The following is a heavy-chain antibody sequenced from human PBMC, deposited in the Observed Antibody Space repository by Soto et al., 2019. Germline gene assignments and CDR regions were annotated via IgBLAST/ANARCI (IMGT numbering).Heavy chain of an antibody. CDR2: VHNSGRT. Sequence: SETLSLTCTVSGGSITSHYWSWIRQPPGKGLEWIGYVHNSGRTNYNPSLKGRVTISVDTSKNQFSLKLSSVTAADTAVYYCARETCSVGSCHYDYWGLGTLVTVSS. V-gene: IGHV4-59*11. J-gene: IGHJ4*02. CDR1: GGSITSHY. D-gene: IGHD2-15*01. CDR3: ARETCSVGSCHYDY.